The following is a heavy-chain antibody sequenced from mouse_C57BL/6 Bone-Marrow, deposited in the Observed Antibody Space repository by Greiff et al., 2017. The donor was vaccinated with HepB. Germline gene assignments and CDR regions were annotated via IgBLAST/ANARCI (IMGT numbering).Heavy chain of an antibody. Sequence: VQLQQPGAELVKPGASVKVSCKASGYTFTSYWMHWVKQRPGQGLEWIGRIHPSDSDTNYNQKFKGKATLTVDNSSSTAYMQLSSLTSEDSAVYYCEIYGPDGRKGYYYDDWGKGTTLTVAS. CDR2: IHPSDSDT. CDR1: GYTFTSYW. D-gene: IGHD1-1*01. J-gene: IGHJ2*01. V-gene: IGHV1-74*01. CDR3: EIYGPDGRKGYYYDD.